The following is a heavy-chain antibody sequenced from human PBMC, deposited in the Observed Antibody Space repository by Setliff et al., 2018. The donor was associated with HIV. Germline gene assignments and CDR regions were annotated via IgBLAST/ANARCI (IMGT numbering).Heavy chain of an antibody. D-gene: IGHD6-19*01. CDR3: AKGRYSSGANYYFYMDV. CDR1: GFTFSSYA. V-gene: IGHV3-23*01. J-gene: IGHJ6*03. Sequence: PGGSLRLSCAASGFTFSSYAMSWVRQAPGKGLEWVSAISGSGGSTDYADSVKGRFTISRDNSKNTLYLQMNSLRAEDTAVYYCAKGRYSSGANYYFYMDVWGKGTTVTVSS. CDR2: ISGSGGST.